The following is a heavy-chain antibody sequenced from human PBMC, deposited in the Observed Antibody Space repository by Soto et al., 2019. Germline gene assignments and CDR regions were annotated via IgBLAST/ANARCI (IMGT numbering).Heavy chain of an antibody. CDR1: GFTFSSYA. CDR3: ASTSITMIVVVITRFDY. CDR2: ISGSGGST. V-gene: IGHV3-23*01. D-gene: IGHD3-22*01. J-gene: IGHJ4*02. Sequence: PGXSLRLSCAASGFTFSSYALSWVRQAPVKGLEWVSAISGSGGSTYYADSVKGRFTISRDNSKNTLYLQMNSLRAEDTAVYYCASTSITMIVVVITRFDYWGQGTLVTVSS.